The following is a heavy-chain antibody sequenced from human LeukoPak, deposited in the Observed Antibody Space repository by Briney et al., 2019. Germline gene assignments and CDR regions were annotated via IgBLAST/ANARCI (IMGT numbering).Heavy chain of an antibody. V-gene: IGHV1-69*04. J-gene: IGHJ4*02. D-gene: IGHD3-9*01. CDR2: IIPILGIA. CDR3: ARDRLHYDILTGPDY. CDR1: GGTFSSYA. Sequence: GASVTVSCKASGGTFSSYAISWVRQAPGQGLEWMGRIIPILGIANYAQKFQGRVTITADKSTSTAYMELSSLRSEDTAVYYCARDRLHYDILTGPDYWGQGTLVTVSS.